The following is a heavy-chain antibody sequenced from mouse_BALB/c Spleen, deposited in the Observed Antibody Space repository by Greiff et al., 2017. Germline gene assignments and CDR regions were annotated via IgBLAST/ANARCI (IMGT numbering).Heavy chain of an antibody. CDR3: AREDRRVFAY. CDR2: ISYSGST. J-gene: IGHJ3*01. V-gene: IGHV3-2*02. CDR1: GYSITSDYA. Sequence: EVQGVESGPGLVKPSQSLSLTCTVTGYSITSDYAWNWIRQFPGNKLEWMGYISYSGSTSYNPSLKSRISITRDTSKNQFFLQLNSVTTEDTATYYCAREDRRVFAYWGQGTLVTVSA.